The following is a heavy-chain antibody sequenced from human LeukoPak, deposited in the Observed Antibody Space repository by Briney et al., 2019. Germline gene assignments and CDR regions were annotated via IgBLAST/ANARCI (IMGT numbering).Heavy chain of an antibody. CDR2: ISAYNGNT. J-gene: IGHJ4*02. CDR1: GYTFTSYG. D-gene: IGHD1-7*01. CDR3: ARDRGNWNYFPQDY. V-gene: IGHV1-18*01. Sequence: ASVKVSCKASGYTFTSYGISWVRQAPGQGLEWMGWISAYNGNTNYAQKLQGRVTMTTDTSTSTAYMELRSLRSDDTAVYYCARDRGNWNYFPQDYWGQGTLVTVSS.